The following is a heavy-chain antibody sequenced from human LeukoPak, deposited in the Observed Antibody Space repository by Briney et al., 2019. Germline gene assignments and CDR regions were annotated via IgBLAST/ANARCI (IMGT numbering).Heavy chain of an antibody. Sequence: SETLSLTCTVSGGSISSYYWSWIRQPPGKGLGWIGYIYYSGSTNYNPSLKSRVTISVDTSKNQFSLKLSSVTAADTAVYYCARVAEMATITSYFDYWGQGTLVTVSS. CDR2: IYYSGST. J-gene: IGHJ4*02. CDR3: ARVAEMATITSYFDY. V-gene: IGHV4-59*08. CDR1: GGSISSYY. D-gene: IGHD5-12*01.